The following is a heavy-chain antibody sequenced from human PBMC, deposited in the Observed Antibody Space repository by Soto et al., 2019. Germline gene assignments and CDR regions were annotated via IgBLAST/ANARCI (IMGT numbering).Heavy chain of an antibody. D-gene: IGHD3-10*01. CDR2: IIPILGIA. CDR1: GGTFSSYT. Sequence: QVQLVQSGAEVKKPGSSVKVSCKASGGTFSSYTISWVRQAPGQGLEWMGRIIPILGIANYAQKFQGRVTITADKSTSTAYMELSSLRSEDTAVYYCANSRGSGSYMDAFGIWGQGTMVTVSS. CDR3: ANSRGSGSYMDAFGI. V-gene: IGHV1-69*02. J-gene: IGHJ3*02.